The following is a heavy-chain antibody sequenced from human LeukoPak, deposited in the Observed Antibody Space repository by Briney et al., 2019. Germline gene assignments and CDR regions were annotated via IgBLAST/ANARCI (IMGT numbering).Heavy chain of an antibody. J-gene: IGHJ4*02. CDR2: ISSSSSYI. CDR1: GFTFSSHS. V-gene: IGHV3-21*01. D-gene: IGHD3-10*01. Sequence: GGSLRLSCAASGFTFSSHSMNWVRQAPGKGLEWVSSISSSSSYIYYADSVKGRFTISRDNAKNSLYLQMNSLRAEDTAVYYCARAFYGSGSSYFDYWGQGTLVTVSS. CDR3: ARAFYGSGSSYFDY.